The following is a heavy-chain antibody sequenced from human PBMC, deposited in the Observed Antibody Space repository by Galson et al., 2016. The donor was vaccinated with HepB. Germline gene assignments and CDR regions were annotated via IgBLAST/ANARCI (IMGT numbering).Heavy chain of an antibody. CDR1: GFTFSSYG. D-gene: IGHD3-3*01. J-gene: IGHJ4*02. CDR3: GLGQDEMPTIFDF. V-gene: IGHV3-30*03. Sequence: SLRLSCAASGFTFSSYGMHWVRQAPGKGLEWVAVISYDGSTKYYADSVKGRFTISRDNSKNTLFLQLNALRADDTAAYYCGLGQDEMPTIFDFWGQGALVTVSS. CDR2: ISYDGSTK.